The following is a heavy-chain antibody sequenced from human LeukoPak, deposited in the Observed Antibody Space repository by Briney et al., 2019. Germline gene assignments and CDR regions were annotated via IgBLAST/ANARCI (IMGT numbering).Heavy chain of an antibody. CDR1: GGSISSSSYY. CDR2: IYYSGST. V-gene: IGHV4-39*01. CDR3: ARSPVESGADTANWFDP. Sequence: PSETLSLTCTVSGGSISSSSYYWGWIRQPPGKGLEWIGSIYYSGSTYYNPSLKSRVTISVDTSKNQFSLKLRSVTAADTAVYYCARSPVESGADTANWFDPWDQGTLVTVSA. D-gene: IGHD5-18*01. J-gene: IGHJ5*02.